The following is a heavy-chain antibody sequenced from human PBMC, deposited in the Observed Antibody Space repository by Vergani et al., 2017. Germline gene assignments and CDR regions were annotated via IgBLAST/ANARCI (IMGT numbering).Heavy chain of an antibody. CDR2: IYYSGST. Sequence: QVQLQESGPGLVKPSQTLSLTCTVSGGSISSGGYYWSWIRQHPGKGLEWIGYIYYSGSTYYNPPLKSRVTISVDTSKNQFSLKLSSVTAADTAVYYCARGPCAYSFVYYYYMDVWGKGTTVTVSS. CDR1: GGSISSGGYY. V-gene: IGHV4-31*03. D-gene: IGHD4-11*01. CDR3: ARGPCAYSFVYYYYMDV. J-gene: IGHJ6*03.